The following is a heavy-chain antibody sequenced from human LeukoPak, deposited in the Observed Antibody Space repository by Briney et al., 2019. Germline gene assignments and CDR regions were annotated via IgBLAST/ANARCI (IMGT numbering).Heavy chain of an antibody. J-gene: IGHJ4*02. CDR1: GFTFSRHG. CDR2: ISSGSIYA. D-gene: IGHD3-22*01. CDR3: ARESYDRSGNYPRDFDS. Sequence: PRGSLRLSCAASGFTFSRHGMNWVRQAPGKGLEWISSISSGSIYAHYSDSVEGRFSISRDDANSFLYLQMSSLRAEDTAVYYCARESYDRSGNYPRDFDSWGQGTLVTVSS. V-gene: IGHV3-21*01.